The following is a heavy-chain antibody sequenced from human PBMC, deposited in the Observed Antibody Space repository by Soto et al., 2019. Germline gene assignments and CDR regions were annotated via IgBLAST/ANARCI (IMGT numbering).Heavy chain of an antibody. D-gene: IGHD3-10*01. Sequence: PSETLSLTCTVSGGSISSSSYYWGWIRQPPGKGLEWIGSIYYSGSTYYNPSLKSRVTISVDTSKNQFSLKLSSVTAADTAVYYCARHRRITMVRGVIPRYFDCWGQGTLVTVSS. J-gene: IGHJ4*02. CDR2: IYYSGST. V-gene: IGHV4-39*01. CDR1: GGSISSSSYY. CDR3: ARHRRITMVRGVIPRYFDC.